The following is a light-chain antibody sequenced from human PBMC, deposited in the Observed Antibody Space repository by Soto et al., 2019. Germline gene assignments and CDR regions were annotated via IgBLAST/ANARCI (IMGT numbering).Light chain of an antibody. Sequence: EVVLTQAPVTLSLSPGERATLSCRASRSFRGLLAWYQQKPGQAPRLLVYDAYNRATGIPPRFSGSGSGTDFTLTISSLEPEDFAVYYCQQRSKWPITFGQGTRLEIK. CDR2: DAY. J-gene: IGKJ5*01. CDR3: QQRSKWPIT. CDR1: RSFRGL. V-gene: IGKV3-11*01.